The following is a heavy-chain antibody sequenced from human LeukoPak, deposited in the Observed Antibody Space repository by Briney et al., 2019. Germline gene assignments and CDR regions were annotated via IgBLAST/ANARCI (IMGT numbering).Heavy chain of an antibody. Sequence: KPSETLSLTCTVSGCSISSTSYYWAWIRQLPGKGLEWIGSIYYSGTIYYNPSLKSRVTISVDTSKNQFSLKLSSVTVADTTVYYCARPTTVGCSSASCYVDYWGQGTLVTVSS. D-gene: IGHD2-2*01. CDR3: ARPTTVGCSSASCYVDY. CDR1: GCSISSTSYY. J-gene: IGHJ4*02. V-gene: IGHV4-39*01. CDR2: IYYSGTI.